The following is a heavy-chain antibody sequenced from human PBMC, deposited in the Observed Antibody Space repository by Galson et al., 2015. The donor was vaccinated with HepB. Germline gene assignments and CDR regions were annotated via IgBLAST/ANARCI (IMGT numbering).Heavy chain of an antibody. Sequence: SLRLSCAASGFTFSSYAMHWVRQAPGKGLEWVAVISYDGSNKYYADSVKGRFTISRDNSKNTLYLQMNSLRAEDTAVYYCARDTPPPQLGYYYYGMDVWGQGTTVTVSS. CDR1: GFTFSSYA. CDR2: ISYDGSNK. J-gene: IGHJ6*02. CDR3: ARDTPPPQLGYYYYGMDV. V-gene: IGHV3-30-3*01. D-gene: IGHD6-13*01.